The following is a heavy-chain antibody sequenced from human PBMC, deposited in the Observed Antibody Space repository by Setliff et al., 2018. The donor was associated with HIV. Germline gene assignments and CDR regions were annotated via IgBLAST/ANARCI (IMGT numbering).Heavy chain of an antibody. CDR2: IHTSGST. J-gene: IGHJ4*02. CDR3: ARGGITAYYFDH. Sequence: PSETLSLTCTVSGGSLNTGTYYWSWIRQPAGKGLEWIGHIHTSGSTKYNPSLKSRVTISADTSKNQFSLNLSSVTADDSAVYFCARGGITAYYFDHWAQGTLVTVSS. CDR1: GGSLNTGTYY. D-gene: IGHD5-18*01. V-gene: IGHV4-61*09.